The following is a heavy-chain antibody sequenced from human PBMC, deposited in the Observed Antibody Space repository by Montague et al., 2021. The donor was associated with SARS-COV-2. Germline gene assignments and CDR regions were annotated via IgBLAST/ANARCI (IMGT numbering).Heavy chain of an antibody. J-gene: IGHJ3*01. V-gene: IGHV2-70*11. Sequence: PELVKPTKTLTLTCTFSGFSLSTSGMCVSWIRQPPGKALEWLARXDWDDDKYYSTSLKTRLTISKDTSKNQVVLTMTNMDPVDTATYYCARILVAAAGSPFDPRGQGTLVTVSS. CDR2: XDWDDDK. CDR3: ARILVAAAGSPFDP. CDR1: GFSLSTSGMC. D-gene: IGHD6-13*01.